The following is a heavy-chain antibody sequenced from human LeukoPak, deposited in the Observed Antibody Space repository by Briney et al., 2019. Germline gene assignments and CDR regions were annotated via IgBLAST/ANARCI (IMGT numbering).Heavy chain of an antibody. Sequence: SQTLSLTCTVSGGSISSGSNYWSWIRQPAGKGLEWIGRIYTSGSTNYNPSLKSRVTISVDTSKNQFSLKLSSVTAADTAVYYCARSEQQLVFDYWGQGTLVTVSS. J-gene: IGHJ4*02. V-gene: IGHV4-61*02. CDR3: ARSEQQLVFDY. D-gene: IGHD6-13*01. CDR2: IYTSGST. CDR1: GGSISSGSNY.